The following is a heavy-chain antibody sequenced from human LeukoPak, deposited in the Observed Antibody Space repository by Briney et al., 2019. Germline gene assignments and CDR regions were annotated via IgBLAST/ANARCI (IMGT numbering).Heavy chain of an antibody. J-gene: IGHJ4*02. V-gene: IGHV3-23*01. CDR2: ISGSGVGT. Sequence: GGTLRLSCAASGFTFSSYGMSWVRQAPGKGLEWVSAISGSGVGTYYADSVKGRFTISRDNSKNTLYLQMNSLRAEDTAVYYCAKDVNGWSGNYWGQGTLVTVSP. D-gene: IGHD3/OR15-3a*01. CDR1: GFTFSSYG. CDR3: AKDVNGWSGNY.